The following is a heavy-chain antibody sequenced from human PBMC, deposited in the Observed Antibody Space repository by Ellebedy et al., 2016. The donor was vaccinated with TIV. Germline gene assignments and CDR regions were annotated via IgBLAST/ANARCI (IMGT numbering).Heavy chain of an antibody. CDR1: GFIVSNTY. V-gene: IGHV3-53*01. CDR3: ASSPSQGY. Sequence: PGGSLRLSCAASGFIVSNTYMSWVRQAPGKGLEWVSVIYSGGNTFYAESVKGRFTISRDSSQNTLYLQMDSLRAEDTAVYYCASSPSQGYWGQGTLVTVSS. CDR2: IYSGGNT. J-gene: IGHJ4*02.